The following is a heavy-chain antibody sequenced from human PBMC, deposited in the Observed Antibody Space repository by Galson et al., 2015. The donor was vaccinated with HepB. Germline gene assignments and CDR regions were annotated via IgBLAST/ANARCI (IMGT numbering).Heavy chain of an antibody. J-gene: IGHJ4*02. CDR2: IIPILGIA. CDR1: GGTFSSYT. D-gene: IGHD5-24*01. V-gene: IGHV1-69*02. Sequence: SVKVSCKASGGTFSSYTISWVRQAPGQGLEWMGRIIPILGIANYAQKFQGRVTITADKSTSTAYMELSSLRSEDTAVYYCATQGGGYNSRGDDDWGQGTLVTVSS. CDR3: ATQGGGYNSRGDDD.